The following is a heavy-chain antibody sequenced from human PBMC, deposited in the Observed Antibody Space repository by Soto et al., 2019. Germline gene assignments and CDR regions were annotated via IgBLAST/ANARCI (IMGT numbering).Heavy chain of an antibody. CDR1: GGSISSYY. D-gene: IGHD1-26*01. J-gene: IGHJ3*02. V-gene: IGHV4-59*01. CDR3: ARSTWGYAFDI. Sequence: SETLSLTCTVPGGSISSYYWTWIRQPPGKGLEWIGYIYNSGTTNYNPSLKSRVTISVDTSKNQFSLKLSSVTAADTAVYYCARSTWGYAFDIWGQGTMVSVSS. CDR2: IYNSGTT.